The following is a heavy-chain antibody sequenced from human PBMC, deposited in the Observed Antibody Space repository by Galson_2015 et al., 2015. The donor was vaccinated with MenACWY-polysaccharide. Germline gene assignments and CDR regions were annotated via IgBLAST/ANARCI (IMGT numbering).Heavy chain of an antibody. CDR3: ARWTSRGDPDAYFDY. Sequence: SVKVSCKASGYTFTSYDINWVRQATGQGLEWMGWMNPNSGNTGYAQNFQGRVTMTSDTFMSTAYMELRSLRSEDTAVYYCARWTSRGDPDAYFDYWGQGTLVTVSS. V-gene: IGHV1-8*01. CDR2: MNPNSGNT. J-gene: IGHJ4*02. D-gene: IGHD4-17*01. CDR1: GYTFTSYD.